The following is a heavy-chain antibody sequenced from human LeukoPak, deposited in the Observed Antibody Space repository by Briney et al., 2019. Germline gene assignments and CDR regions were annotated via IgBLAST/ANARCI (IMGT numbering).Heavy chain of an antibody. CDR2: ISGSGGST. CDR1: GFTFSSYA. J-gene: IGHJ4*02. D-gene: IGHD1-26*01. CDR3: AKDLGDFGELPYFDY. V-gene: IGHV3-23*01. Sequence: PGGSLRLSCAASGFTFSSYAMSWVRQAPGKGLEWVSVISGSGGSTYYADSVKGRFTISRDNSKNTLYLQMNSLRAEDTAVYYCAKDLGDFGELPYFDYWGQGTLVTVSS.